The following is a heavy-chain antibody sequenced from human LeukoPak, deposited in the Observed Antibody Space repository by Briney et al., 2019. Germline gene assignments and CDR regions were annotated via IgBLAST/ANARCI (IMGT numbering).Heavy chain of an antibody. D-gene: IGHD4-23*01. CDR2: ISSSGSTI. Sequence: EGSLRLSCAASGFTFSDYYMSWIRQAPGKGLEWVSYISSSGSTIYYADSVKGRFTISRNNAKNSLYLQMNSLRAEDTAVYYCARVTVVTPGLDYWGQGTLVTVSS. CDR3: ARVTVVTPGLDY. V-gene: IGHV3-11*01. J-gene: IGHJ4*02. CDR1: GFTFSDYY.